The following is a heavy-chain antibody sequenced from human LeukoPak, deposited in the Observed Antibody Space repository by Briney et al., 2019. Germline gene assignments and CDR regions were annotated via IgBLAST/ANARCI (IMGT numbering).Heavy chain of an antibody. V-gene: IGHV4-39*07. CDR1: GGSISSSSYY. D-gene: IGHD3-10*01. J-gene: IGHJ5*02. CDR3: ARGGRGSGSYYTPSWFDP. Sequence: KASETLSLTCTVSGGSISSSSYYWGWIRQPPGKGLEWIGSIYYSGSTYYNPSLKSRVTISVDTSKNQFSLKLSSVTAADTAVYYCARGGRGSGSYYTPSWFDPWGQGTLVTVSS. CDR2: IYYSGST.